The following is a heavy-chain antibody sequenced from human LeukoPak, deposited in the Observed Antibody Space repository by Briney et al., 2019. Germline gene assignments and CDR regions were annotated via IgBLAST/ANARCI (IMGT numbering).Heavy chain of an antibody. Sequence: GAPVKVSCKASGYTFTSYGISWVRQAPGQGLEWMGWISAYNDDTNYAQKLQGRVTMTTDTSTSTAYMELRSLRSDDTAVYYCASRGGDYYDSSGYLWDYWGQGTLVTVSS. D-gene: IGHD3-22*01. V-gene: IGHV1-18*01. CDR2: ISAYNDDT. J-gene: IGHJ4*02. CDR1: GYTFTSYG. CDR3: ASRGGDYYDSSGYLWDY.